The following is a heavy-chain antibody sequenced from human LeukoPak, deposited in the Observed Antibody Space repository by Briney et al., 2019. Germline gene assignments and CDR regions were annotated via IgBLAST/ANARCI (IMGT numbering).Heavy chain of an antibody. D-gene: IGHD2-2*01. Sequence: LETLSLTCGVSGYSISSGYQWAWIRQSPGKGLEWIGSIYHSGRAHYNPSLKSRVTISVETSKNQFSLNMYSVTAADTAVYYCARDPRWLTPDCTSTSCYENYFDPWGQGTLVTVSS. J-gene: IGHJ5*02. CDR1: GYSISSGYQ. V-gene: IGHV4-38-2*02. CDR2: IYHSGRA. CDR3: ARDPRWLTPDCTSTSCYENYFDP.